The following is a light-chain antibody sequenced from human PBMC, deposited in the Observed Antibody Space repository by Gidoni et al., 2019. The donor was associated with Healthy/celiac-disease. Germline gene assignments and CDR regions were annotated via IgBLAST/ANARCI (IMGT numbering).Light chain of an antibody. CDR1: QSISSY. Sequence: DIQMTQPPSSLSASVGDTVTITCRASQSISSYLNWYQQKPGKAAKLLIYAASSLQSGVPSSLSGSRSGTDDTLTISSLQHEDVATYYCQQNYSRPPCSFGQGTKLEIK. CDR3: QQNYSRPPCS. CDR2: AAS. J-gene: IGKJ2*04. V-gene: IGKV1-39*01.